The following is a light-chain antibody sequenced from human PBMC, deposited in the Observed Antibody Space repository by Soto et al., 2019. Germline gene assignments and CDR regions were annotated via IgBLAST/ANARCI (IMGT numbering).Light chain of an antibody. CDR2: SAS. J-gene: IGKJ5*01. CDR1: LSISNS. Sequence: EIVLTQSPATLSLSPGERATLSCRASLSISNSLAWYQQKPGQAPRLLMYSASSRATGIPDRFSGSGSGTDFTLTISRLEPEDFAVYYCQQFGSSPPITFGQGTRLEIK. CDR3: QQFGSSPPIT. V-gene: IGKV3-20*01.